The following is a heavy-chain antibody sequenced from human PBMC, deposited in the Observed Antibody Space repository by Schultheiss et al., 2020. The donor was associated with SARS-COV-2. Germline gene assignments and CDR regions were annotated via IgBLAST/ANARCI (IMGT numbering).Heavy chain of an antibody. J-gene: IGHJ6*02. V-gene: IGHV1-46*01. CDR2: INPSGGST. D-gene: IGHD3-3*01. CDR1: GYTFTSYY. CDR3: AREGTIFGGGMDV. Sequence: ASVKVSCKASGYTFTSYYMHWVRQAPGQGLEWMGIINPSGGSTIYAQKLQGRVTMTTDTSTSTAYMELRSLRSDDTAVYYCAREGTIFGGGMDVWGQGTTVTVSS.